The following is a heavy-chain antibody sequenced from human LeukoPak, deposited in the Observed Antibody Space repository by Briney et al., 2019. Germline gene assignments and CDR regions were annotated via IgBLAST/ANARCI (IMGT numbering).Heavy chain of an antibody. CDR3: ARGDIVVVGAFDI. CDR2: ISSSSSYI. V-gene: IGHV3-21*01. Sequence: GGSLRLSCAASGFTFSSYAMNWVRQAPGKGLEWVSSISSSSSYIYYADSVKGRFTISRDSAKNSLYLQMNSLRAEDTAVYYCARGDIVVVGAFDIWGQGTMVTVSS. J-gene: IGHJ3*02. D-gene: IGHD2-2*01. CDR1: GFTFSSYA.